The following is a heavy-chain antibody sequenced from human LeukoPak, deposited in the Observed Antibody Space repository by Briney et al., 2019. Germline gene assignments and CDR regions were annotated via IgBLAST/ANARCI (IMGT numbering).Heavy chain of an antibody. D-gene: IGHD2-21*01. CDR1: GGTFSSYA. CDR2: IIPIFGTA. Sequence: ASVKVSCKASGGTFSSYAISWVRQAPGQGLEWMGGIIPIFGTANYAQKFQGRVTITTDESTSTAYMELSSLKSEDTAVYYCARSVWQPFDYWGQGTLVTVSS. J-gene: IGHJ4*02. CDR3: ARSVWQPFDY. V-gene: IGHV1-69*05.